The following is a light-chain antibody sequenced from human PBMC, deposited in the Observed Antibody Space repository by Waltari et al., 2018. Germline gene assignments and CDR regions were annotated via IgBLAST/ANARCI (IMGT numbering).Light chain of an antibody. V-gene: IGLV4-69*01. CDR3: QTWDTDIHVV. CDR2: LNGDGSH. Sequence: QLVLTQSPSASASLGASVKLTCTLSSGHTHYAIAWHQQQPQKGPRYLMKLNGDGSHTKGDGIPDRFSGSSSGAERFLTISSLQSEDEGDYYCQTWDTDIHVVFGGGTKLIVL. CDR1: SGHTHYA. J-gene: IGLJ2*01.